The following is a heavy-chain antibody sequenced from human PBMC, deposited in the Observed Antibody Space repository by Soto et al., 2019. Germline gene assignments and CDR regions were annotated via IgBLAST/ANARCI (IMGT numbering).Heavy chain of an antibody. V-gene: IGHV4-59*01. D-gene: IGHD3-9*01. CDR3: ARAVYYDILTGPRGLDY. CDR1: GGSISSYY. J-gene: IGHJ4*02. Sequence: SETLSLTCTVSGGSISSYYWSWIRQPPGKGLEWIGYIYYSGSTNYNPSLKSRVTISVDTSKNQFSLKLSSVTAADTAVYYCARAVYYDILTGPRGLDYWGQGTLVTVSS. CDR2: IYYSGST.